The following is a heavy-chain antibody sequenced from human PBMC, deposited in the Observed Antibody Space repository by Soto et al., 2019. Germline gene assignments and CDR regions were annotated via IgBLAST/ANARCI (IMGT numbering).Heavy chain of an antibody. D-gene: IGHD6-6*01. CDR1: GFIFSAYA. Sequence: LRLSCAAPGFIFSAYAMSWVRQAPGKGLEWVSAISGSGGSTYYADSVKGRFTISRDNSKNTLYLQTNSLRAEDTAVYYCAKSSIAARPPWFDPWGQGTLVTVSS. CDR2: ISGSGGST. CDR3: AKSSIAARPPWFDP. J-gene: IGHJ5*02. V-gene: IGHV3-23*01.